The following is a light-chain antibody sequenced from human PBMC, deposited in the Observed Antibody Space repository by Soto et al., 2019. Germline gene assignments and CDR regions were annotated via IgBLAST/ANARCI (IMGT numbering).Light chain of an antibody. V-gene: IGLV1-47*01. J-gene: IGLJ3*02. CDR3: AAWDDSLSGWV. Sequence: QAVVTQPPSASGTPGQRVTISCSGSSSNIGSNYVYWYQQLPGTAPKVLMYRNNQRPSGVPDRFSGSKSGTSASLAISGLRSEDEADYYCAAWDDSLSGWVFGGGTQLTVL. CDR1: SSNIGSNY. CDR2: RNN.